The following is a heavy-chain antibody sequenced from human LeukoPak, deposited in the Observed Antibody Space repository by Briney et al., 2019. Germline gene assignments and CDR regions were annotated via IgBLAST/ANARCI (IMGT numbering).Heavy chain of an antibody. D-gene: IGHD1-26*01. CDR3: ARDLDSGSYYFDY. J-gene: IGHJ4*02. Sequence: PGGSLRLSCAASGFTFSNAWMSWVRQAPGKGLEWVSYISGSGTTKYYADSVKGRFTISRDNAKNSLYLQMNSLRPEDTAVYYCARDLDSGSYYFDYWGQGTLVTVSS. V-gene: IGHV3-11*04. CDR1: GFTFSNAW. CDR2: ISGSGTTK.